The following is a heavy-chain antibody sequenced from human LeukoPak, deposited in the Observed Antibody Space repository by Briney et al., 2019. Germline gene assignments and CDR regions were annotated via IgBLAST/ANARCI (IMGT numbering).Heavy chain of an antibody. J-gene: IGHJ4*02. D-gene: IGHD3-10*01. CDR1: GFTFGDYA. CDR3: TRDRRFLPFDF. Sequence: GGSLRLSCSASGFTFGDYAMSWVRQAPGKGLEWVGFIRNKAYGGATEYAASVKGRFTISRDDSKSIAYLQMNSLKTEDTAVYYCTRDRRFLPFDFWGQGTLVTVSS. CDR2: IRNKAYGGAT. V-gene: IGHV3-49*04.